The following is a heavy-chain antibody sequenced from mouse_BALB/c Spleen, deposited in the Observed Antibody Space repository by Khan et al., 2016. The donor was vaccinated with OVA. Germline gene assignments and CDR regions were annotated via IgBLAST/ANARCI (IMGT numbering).Heavy chain of an antibody. CDR3: VREDYGSSLYYFDY. CDR1: GFTFNTYA. Sequence: EVELVESGGGLVQPKGSLKVSCAASGFTFNTYAMNWVRQAPGEGLKWVARIRSKSNNYATYYVDSVKDRFTISRDDSQSMLYLQMNNLKTEDTAIYYCVREDYGSSLYYFDYWGQGTTLTVSS. V-gene: IGHV10-1*02. D-gene: IGHD1-1*01. CDR2: IRSKSNNYAT. J-gene: IGHJ2*01.